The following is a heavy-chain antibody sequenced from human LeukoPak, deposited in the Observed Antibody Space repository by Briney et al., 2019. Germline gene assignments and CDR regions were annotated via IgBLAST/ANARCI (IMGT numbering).Heavy chain of an antibody. CDR2: INPNSGGT. CDR1: GYTFTGYY. CDR3: ARDYQWELLYFDY. V-gene: IGHV1-2*02. D-gene: IGHD1-26*01. Sequence: ASVKVSCKASGYTFTGYYMHWVRQAPGQGLEWMGWINPNSGGTNYAQKFQGRVTMTRDTSISTAYMELSRLRSDDTAVYYCARDYQWELLYFDYWGQGTLVTVSS. J-gene: IGHJ4*02.